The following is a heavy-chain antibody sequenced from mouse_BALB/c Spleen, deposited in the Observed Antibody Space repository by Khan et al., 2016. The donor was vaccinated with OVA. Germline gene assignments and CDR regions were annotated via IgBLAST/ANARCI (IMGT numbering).Heavy chain of an antibody. J-gene: IGHJ3*01. V-gene: IGHV1-7*01. Sequence: VELVESGAELAKPGASVKMSCKASGYTFTTYWMHWIKQRPGQGLEWIGYINPSTSYTEYSQKFKDKVTLTADKSSSTAYMQLSSLTSEDSAIXNCTRREQYDVFAYWGQGTLVTVST. CDR2: INPSTSYT. CDR3: TRREQYDVFAY. CDR1: GYTFTTYW. D-gene: IGHD2-3*01.